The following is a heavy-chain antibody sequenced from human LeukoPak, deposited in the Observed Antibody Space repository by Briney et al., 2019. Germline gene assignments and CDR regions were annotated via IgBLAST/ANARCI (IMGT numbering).Heavy chain of an antibody. J-gene: IGHJ5*02. Sequence: ASVKVSCKASGYTFTSYDINWVRQATGQGLEWMGWMNPNSGNTGYAQKFQGRVTMTRNTSISTAYMELSSLRSEDTAVYYCAASPARHRSGWYHRWFDPWGQGTLVTVSS. CDR3: AASPARHRSGWYHRWFDP. CDR1: GYTFTSYD. CDR2: MNPNSGNT. D-gene: IGHD6-19*01. V-gene: IGHV1-8*01.